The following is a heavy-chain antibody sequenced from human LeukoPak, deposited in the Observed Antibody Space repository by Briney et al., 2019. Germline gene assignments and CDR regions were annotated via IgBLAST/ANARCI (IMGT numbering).Heavy chain of an antibody. CDR3: ARDNSVGDTAWWFDP. CDR1: GYTFTSYY. Sequence: ASVKVSCKASGYTFTSYYMHWVRQAPGQGLEWMGMINPSGGSTSYAQKFQGRVTMTRDMSMSTDYMELISLRSEDTAVYYCARDNSVGDTAWWFDPWGQGTLVTVSS. V-gene: IGHV1-46*01. D-gene: IGHD1-26*01. CDR2: INPSGGST. J-gene: IGHJ5*02.